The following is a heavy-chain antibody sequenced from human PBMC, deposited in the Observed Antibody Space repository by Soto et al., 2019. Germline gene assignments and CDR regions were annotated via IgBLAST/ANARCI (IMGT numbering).Heavy chain of an antibody. CDR2: INPSGGST. Sequence: ASLKVSCKASGYTFTSYYMHWVRQAPGQGLEWMGKINPSGGSTSYAQKFQGRVTMTRDTSTSTVYMELSSLRSEDTAVYYCAREAYYYDSSGYSDYWGQGTLVTVSS. J-gene: IGHJ4*02. D-gene: IGHD3-22*01. CDR1: GYTFTSYY. V-gene: IGHV1-46*01. CDR3: AREAYYYDSSGYSDY.